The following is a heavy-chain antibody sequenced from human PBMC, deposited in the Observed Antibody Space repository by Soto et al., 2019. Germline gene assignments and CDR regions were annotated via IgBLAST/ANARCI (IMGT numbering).Heavy chain of an antibody. J-gene: IGHJ6*02. CDR2: ISGSGGST. Sequence: GGSLRLSCAASGFTFSSYAMSWVRQAPGKGLEWVSAISGSGGSTYYADSVKGRFTISRDNSKNTLYLQMNSLRAEDTAVYYCAKDAGSGSYRYYYYYYGMDVWGQGTTVTVSS. CDR1: GFTFSSYA. CDR3: AKDAGSGSYRYYYYYYGMDV. D-gene: IGHD3-10*01. V-gene: IGHV3-23*01.